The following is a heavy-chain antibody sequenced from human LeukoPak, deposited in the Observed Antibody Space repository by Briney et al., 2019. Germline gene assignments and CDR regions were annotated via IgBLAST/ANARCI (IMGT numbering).Heavy chain of an antibody. J-gene: IGHJ4*02. D-gene: IGHD2-15*01. Sequence: PGWSLTLSCSATGFTFSGYTMLCLRQPPAKGLECVSAITNTGGSTYYADSVKGRFTVSRDNSKNTLHLQMSSLRAEDTAVYYCALPSHCDSWGQGTLVTASS. CDR1: GFTFSGYT. CDR2: ITNTGGST. V-gene: IGHV3-64D*09. CDR3: ALPSHCDS.